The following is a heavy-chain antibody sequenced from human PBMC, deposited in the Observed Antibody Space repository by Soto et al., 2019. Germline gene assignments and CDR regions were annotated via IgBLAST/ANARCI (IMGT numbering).Heavy chain of an antibody. CDR2: ITWTSDRV. CDR3: GKGLSIAAIAY. J-gene: IGHJ4*02. CDR1: GFTFDDYA. D-gene: IGHD6-13*01. V-gene: IGHV3-9*01. Sequence: EVQLVESGGGLVQPGRSLRLSCTASGFTFDDYALHWVRQAPGKGLEWVSGITWTSDRVDYADSVKGRFTISRDNARNSLYLQMNSLRAEDTALYFCGKGLSIAAIAYWGQGTLVTVSS.